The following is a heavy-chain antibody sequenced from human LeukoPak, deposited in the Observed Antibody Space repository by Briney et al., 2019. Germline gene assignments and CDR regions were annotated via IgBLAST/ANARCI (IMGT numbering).Heavy chain of an antibody. CDR2: MNPNSGNT. CDR1: GYSLTSYD. Sequence: ASVKVSCKASGYSLTSYDINWVRQATGQGLEWMGWMNPNSGNTAYAQMFQGRVTITRNTSISTAYMELSSLRSEDMAICYCAREDYYDSGSSDYWGQGTLVTVSS. D-gene: IGHD3-22*01. CDR3: AREDYYDSGSSDY. J-gene: IGHJ4*02. V-gene: IGHV1-8*03.